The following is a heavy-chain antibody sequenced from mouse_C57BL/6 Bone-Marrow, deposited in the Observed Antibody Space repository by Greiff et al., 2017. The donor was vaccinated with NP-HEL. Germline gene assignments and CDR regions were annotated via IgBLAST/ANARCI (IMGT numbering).Heavy chain of an antibody. CDR2: FYPGRGSI. CDR1: GYTFTEYT. CDR3: ARHEIRADGYGY. J-gene: IGHJ2*01. V-gene: IGHV1-62-2*01. Sequence: QVQLQQSGAELVKPGASVKLSCQASGYTFTEYTIHWVKQRSGQGLEWIGWFYPGRGSIKYNEKFKDKATLTAAKSSSTVYMELSRLTSEDSAVYFCARHEIRADGYGYWGQGTTLTVSS. D-gene: IGHD2-2*01.